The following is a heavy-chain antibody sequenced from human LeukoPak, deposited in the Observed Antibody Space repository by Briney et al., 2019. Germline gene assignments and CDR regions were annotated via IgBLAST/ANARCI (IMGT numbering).Heavy chain of an antibody. Sequence: PGGSLRLSCAASGFTFDDYAMHWVRQAPGKGLEWVSGISWNSGSIGYADSVKGRFTIFRDNAKNSLYLQMNSLRAEDTALYYCAKVASIAVAGTFDYWGQGTLVTVSS. CDR1: GFTFDDYA. CDR2: ISWNSGSI. J-gene: IGHJ4*02. V-gene: IGHV3-9*01. CDR3: AKVASIAVAGTFDY. D-gene: IGHD6-19*01.